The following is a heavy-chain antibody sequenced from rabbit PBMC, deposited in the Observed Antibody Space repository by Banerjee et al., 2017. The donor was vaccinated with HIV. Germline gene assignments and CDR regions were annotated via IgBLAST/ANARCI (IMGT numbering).Heavy chain of an antibody. Sequence: TYYASWAKGRFTISKTSSTTVTLQMTSLTAADTATYFCARDRDRATSGFAFDRWGPGTLVTVS. D-gene: IGHD1-1*01. CDR2: T. V-gene: IGHV1S40*01. J-gene: IGHJ2*01. CDR3: ARDRDRATSGFAFDR.